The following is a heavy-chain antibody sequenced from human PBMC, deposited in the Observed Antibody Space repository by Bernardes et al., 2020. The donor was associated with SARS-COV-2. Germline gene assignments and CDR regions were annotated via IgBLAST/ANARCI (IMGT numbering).Heavy chain of an antibody. CDR1: GYTLTELS. CDR2: FDPEDGET. V-gene: IGHV1-24*01. D-gene: IGHD3-22*01. CDR3: ATVPAVYYYDSSGYFNDY. J-gene: IGHJ4*02. Sequence: ASVKVSCKVSGYTLTELSMHWVRQAPGKGLEWMGGFDPEDGETIYAQKFQGRVTMTEDTSTDTAYMELSSLRSEDTAVYYCATVPAVYYYDSSGYFNDYWGQGTLVTVSS.